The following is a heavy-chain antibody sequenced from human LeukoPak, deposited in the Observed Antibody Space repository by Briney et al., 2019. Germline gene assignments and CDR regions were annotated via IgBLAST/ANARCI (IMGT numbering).Heavy chain of an antibody. D-gene: IGHD3-9*01. J-gene: IGHJ6*02. V-gene: IGHV1-69*04. CDR1: GGTFSSYA. Sequence: GSSVKVSCKASGGTFSSYAISWVRQAPGQGLEWMGRIIPILGIANYAQKFQGRVTITADKSTSTAYMELSSLRSEDTAVYYCARDYGILTGPHYYYYYGMDVWGQGTTVTVSS. CDR2: IIPILGIA. CDR3: ARDYGILTGPHYYYYYGMDV.